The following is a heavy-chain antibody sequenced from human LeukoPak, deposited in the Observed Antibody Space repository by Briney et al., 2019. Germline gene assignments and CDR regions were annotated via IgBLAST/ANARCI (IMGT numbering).Heavy chain of an antibody. CDR1: GYTLTELS. J-gene: IGHJ4*02. D-gene: IGHD2-2*02. CDR2: FDPEDGET. CDR3: ATTLNCSSTSCYTNYFDY. V-gene: IGHV1-24*01. Sequence: ASVKVSCKVSGYTLTELSMHWVRQAPGKGLEWMGGFDPEDGETIYAQKFQGRVTMTEDTSTDTAYMELSSLRSEDTAVYYCATTLNCSSTSCYTNYFDYWGQGTLVTVSS.